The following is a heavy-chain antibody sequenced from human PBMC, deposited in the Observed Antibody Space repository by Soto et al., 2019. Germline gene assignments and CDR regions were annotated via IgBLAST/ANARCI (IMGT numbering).Heavy chain of an antibody. CDR3: ARPNPLYGDYTFPAFDM. CDR2: IFYSGSS. CDR1: GGSISSSSYF. D-gene: IGHD4-17*01. J-gene: IGHJ3*02. V-gene: IGHV4-39*01. Sequence: QLQLQESGPGLVKPSETLSLPCTVSGGSISSSSYFWGWIRQPPDKGLEWIGSIFYSGSSYYNPSLKSRVTISVDTSKNQFSLKLSSVTAADTAVYYYARPNPLYGDYTFPAFDMWGQGTMVTVSS.